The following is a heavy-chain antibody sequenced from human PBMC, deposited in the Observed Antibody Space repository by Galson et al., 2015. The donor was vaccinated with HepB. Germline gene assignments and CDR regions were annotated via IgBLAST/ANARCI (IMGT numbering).Heavy chain of an antibody. CDR3: AGDYYFDGSGYLARAFDL. CDR2: IIPLLGVT. J-gene: IGHJ3*01. CDR1: GDTFTRYS. Sequence: SVKVSCKASGDTFTRYSINWVRQAPGQGPDWMGRIIPLLGVTNSAQKFQGRVTITADKSTSTAYLELRSLKSEATGMYFCAGDYYFDGSGYLARAFDLWGQGTMGTVSA. V-gene: IGHV1-69*02. D-gene: IGHD3-22*01.